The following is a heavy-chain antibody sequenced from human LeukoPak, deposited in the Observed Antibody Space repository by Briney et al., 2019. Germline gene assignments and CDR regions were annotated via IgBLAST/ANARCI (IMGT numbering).Heavy chain of an antibody. D-gene: IGHD2-2*01. J-gene: IGHJ2*01. CDR1: GFTFSSYA. CDR3: AKIGQYQLQLVWVPGSYWYFDL. CDR2: ISGSGGST. Sequence: GGSLRLSCAASGFTFSSYAMSWVRQAPGKGLEWVSAISGSGGSTYYADSVKGRFTISRDNSKNTLYLQMNSLRAEDTAVYYCAKIGQYQLQLVWVPGSYWYFDLWGRGTLVTVSS. V-gene: IGHV3-23*01.